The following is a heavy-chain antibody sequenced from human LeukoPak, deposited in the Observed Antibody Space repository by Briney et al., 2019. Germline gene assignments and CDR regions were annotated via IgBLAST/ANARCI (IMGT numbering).Heavy chain of an antibody. CDR2: IWYDGSNK. J-gene: IGHJ6*03. CDR1: GFTFSSYG. V-gene: IGHV3-33*01. CDR3: ARDRLVVVPAAHYYMDV. Sequence: PGRSLRLSCAASGFTFSSYGMHWVRQAPGKGLEWVAVIWYDGSNKYYADSVKGRFTISRDNSKNTLYLQMNSLRAEDTAVYYCARDRLVVVPAAHYYMDVWGKGTTVTVSS. D-gene: IGHD2-2*01.